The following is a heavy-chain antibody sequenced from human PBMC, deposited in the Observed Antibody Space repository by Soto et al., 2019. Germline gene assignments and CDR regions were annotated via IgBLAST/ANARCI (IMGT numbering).Heavy chain of an antibody. CDR1: GGSISSGDYY. CDR2: IYYSGST. V-gene: IGHV4-30-4*01. J-gene: IGHJ4*02. CDR3: ARSTGDIVVVPAALYYFDY. Sequence: SETLSLTCTVSGGSISSGDYYWSWIRQPPGKGLEWIGYIYYSGSTYYNPSLKSRVTISVDTSKNQFSLKLSSVTAADTAVYYCARSTGDIVVVPAALYYFDYWGQGTPVTVSS. D-gene: IGHD2-2*01.